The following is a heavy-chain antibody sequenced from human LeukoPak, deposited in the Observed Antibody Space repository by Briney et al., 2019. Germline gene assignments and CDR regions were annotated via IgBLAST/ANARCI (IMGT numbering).Heavy chain of an antibody. CDR2: INHSGST. J-gene: IGHJ4*02. D-gene: IGHD2-2*01. Sequence: SETLSLTCAVYGGSFSGYYWSWIRQPPGKGLEWIGEINHSGSTNYNPSLKSRVTISVDTSMNQFSLKLSSVTAADTAVYYCARGNCSSTSCPFDYWGQGTLVTVSS. CDR3: ARGNCSSTSCPFDY. V-gene: IGHV4-34*01. CDR1: GGSFSGYY.